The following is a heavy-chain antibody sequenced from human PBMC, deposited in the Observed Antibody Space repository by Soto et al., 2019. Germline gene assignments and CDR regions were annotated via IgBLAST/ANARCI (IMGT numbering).Heavy chain of an antibody. CDR2: INAGNGNT. D-gene: IGHD6-13*01. J-gene: IGHJ4*02. CDR1: GCTFTSYA. CDR3: ARAKGSSWSTPHY. V-gene: IGHV1-3*01. Sequence: ASVKVSCKASGCTFTSYAMHWVRQAPGQRLEWMGWINAGNGNTKYSQKFQGRVTITRDTSASTAYMELSSLRSEDTAVYYCARAKGSSWSTPHYWGQGTLVTVSS.